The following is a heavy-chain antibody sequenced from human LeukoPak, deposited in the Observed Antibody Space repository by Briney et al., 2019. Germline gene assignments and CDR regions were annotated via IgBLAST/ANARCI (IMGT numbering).Heavy chain of an antibody. D-gene: IGHD6-19*01. CDR3: ARDSPHHSSGILPDY. CDR1: GFTFSSYS. Sequence: GGSLRLSCAASGFTFSSYSMNWVRQAPGKGLEWVSSISSSSSYIYYADSVKGRFTISRDNAKNSLYLQMNSLRAEDTAVYYCARDSPHHSSGILPDYWGQGTLVTVSS. J-gene: IGHJ4*02. V-gene: IGHV3-21*01. CDR2: ISSSSSYI.